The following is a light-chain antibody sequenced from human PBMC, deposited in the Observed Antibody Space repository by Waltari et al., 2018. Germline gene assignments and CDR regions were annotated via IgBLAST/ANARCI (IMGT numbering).Light chain of an antibody. Sequence: ETVVTQSPGTLSVSPGERATISCRTSPSIGSSLAWYQQKPGQSPRLLIYHASTRATGIPARFSGSGSETEFTLTISSLQSEDSAVYYCQQYNNWPPGTFGQGTRVEV. V-gene: IGKV3D-15*01. CDR2: HAS. J-gene: IGKJ1*01. CDR1: PSIGSS. CDR3: QQYNNWPPGT.